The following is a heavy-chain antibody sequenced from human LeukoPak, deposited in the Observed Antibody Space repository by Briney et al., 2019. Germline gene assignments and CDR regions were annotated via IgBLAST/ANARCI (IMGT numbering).Heavy chain of an antibody. CDR2: ISYDGSNK. J-gene: IGHJ4*02. CDR3: AKESYSSGWSY. V-gene: IGHV3-30*18. D-gene: IGHD6-19*01. Sequence: GGSLRLSCAASGFTFSSYGMHWVRQAPGKGLEWVAVISYDGSNKYYADSVKGRFTISRDNSKNTLYLQMNSLRAEDTAVYYCAKESYSSGWSYWGQGTLVTVSS. CDR1: GFTFSSYG.